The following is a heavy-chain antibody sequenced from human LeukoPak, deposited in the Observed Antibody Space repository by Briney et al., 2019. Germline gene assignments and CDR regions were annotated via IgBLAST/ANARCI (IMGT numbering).Heavy chain of an antibody. J-gene: IGHJ6*02. D-gene: IGHD2-15*01. V-gene: IGHV3-33*06. CDR1: GFTFSSYG. CDR3: AKSTLVAATTYYYYGMDV. Sequence: PGGSLRLSCAASGFTFSSYGMHWVRQAPGKGLEWVAVIWYDGSNKYYADSVKGRFTISRDNSKNTLYLQMNSLRAEDTAVYYCAKSTLVAATTYYYYGMDVWGQGTTVTVSS. CDR2: IWYDGSNK.